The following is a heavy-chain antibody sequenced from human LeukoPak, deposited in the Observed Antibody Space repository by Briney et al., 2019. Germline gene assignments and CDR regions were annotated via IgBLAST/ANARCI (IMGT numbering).Heavy chain of an antibody. CDR1: GYTFTGYY. Sequence: ASMKVSCKASGYTFTGYYMHWVRQAPGQGLEWMGWINPNSGGTNYAQKFQDRVTMTRDTSINTFYMELSRLRSDDTAVYYCGRDYYDSSGDGAFDIWGQGTMVTVSS. J-gene: IGHJ3*02. V-gene: IGHV1-2*02. CDR3: GRDYYDSSGDGAFDI. CDR2: INPNSGGT. D-gene: IGHD3-22*01.